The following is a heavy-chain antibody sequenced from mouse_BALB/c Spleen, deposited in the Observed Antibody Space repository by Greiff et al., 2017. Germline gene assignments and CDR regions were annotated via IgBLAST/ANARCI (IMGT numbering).Heavy chain of an antibody. CDR2: IWWNDNK. D-gene: IGHD2-4*01. J-gene: IGHJ4*01. Sequence: QVTLKESGPGILQPSQTLSLTCSFSGFSLSTYGIGVGWIRQPSGKGLEWLAHIWWNDNKYYNTALKSRLTISKDTSNNQVFLKIASVDTADTATYYCARMITTGNYYAMDYWGQGTSVTVSS. CDR1: GFSLSTYGIG. V-gene: IGHV8-11*01. CDR3: ARMITTGNYYAMDY.